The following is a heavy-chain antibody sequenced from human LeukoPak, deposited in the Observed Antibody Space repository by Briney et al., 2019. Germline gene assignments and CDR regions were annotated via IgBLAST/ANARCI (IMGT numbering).Heavy chain of an antibody. V-gene: IGHV4-59*08. CDR1: GGSISSYY. Sequence: SETLSLTCTVSGGSISSYYWSWIRQPPGKGLEWFGYIYYSGSTYYNPSLKSRLTISVDTSKNQFSLKLTSVTAADTAVYYCARPGGTTVAYFDYWGQGTLVTVSS. D-gene: IGHD4-23*01. CDR2: IYYSGST. J-gene: IGHJ4*02. CDR3: ARPGGTTVAYFDY.